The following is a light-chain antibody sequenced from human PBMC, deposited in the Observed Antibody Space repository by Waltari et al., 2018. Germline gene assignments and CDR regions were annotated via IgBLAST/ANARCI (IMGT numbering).Light chain of an antibody. V-gene: IGKV4-1*01. Sequence: DIVMTQSPDSLALSLGERATINCKSSQSLLYSSNNKNYLAWYQQKPGQPPKLLIYWASTRASVVPDRFSGSGSGTDFTLTVSSLQAEDVAVYYCQQYYSTPPTFGPGTKVDIK. CDR1: QSLLYSSNNKNY. J-gene: IGKJ3*01. CDR3: QQYYSTPPT. CDR2: WAS.